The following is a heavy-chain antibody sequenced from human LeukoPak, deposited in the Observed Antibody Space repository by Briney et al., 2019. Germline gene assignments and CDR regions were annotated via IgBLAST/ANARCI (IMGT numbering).Heavy chain of an antibody. CDR3: ARVSSINYFDY. J-gene: IGHJ4*02. D-gene: IGHD6-6*01. CDR1: GFTFSSYS. V-gene: IGHV3-21*06. CDR2: ISSSSSYI. Sequence: GGSLRLSCAASGFTFSSYSTNWVRQAPGKGLEWVSFISSSSSYIYYADSVKGRFTISRDNAKNSLYLQMNSLRAEDTAVYYCARVSSINYFDYWGQGTLVTVSS.